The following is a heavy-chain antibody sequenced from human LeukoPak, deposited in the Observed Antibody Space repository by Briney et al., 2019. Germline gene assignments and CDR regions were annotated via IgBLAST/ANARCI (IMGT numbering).Heavy chain of an antibody. CDR1: GYTFTSYY. J-gene: IGHJ4*02. Sequence: ASVKVSCKASGYTFTSYYMHWVRQAPGQGLEWMGIINPSGGSTSYAQKFQDRVTMTRDMSTSTVYMELSSLRSEDTAVYYCARDFLTYSGSYWGQGTLVTVSS. V-gene: IGHV1-46*01. CDR3: ARDFLTYSGSY. CDR2: INPSGGST. D-gene: IGHD1-26*01.